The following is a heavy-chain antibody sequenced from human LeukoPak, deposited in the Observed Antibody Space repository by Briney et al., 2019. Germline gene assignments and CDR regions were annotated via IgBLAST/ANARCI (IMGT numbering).Heavy chain of an antibody. J-gene: IGHJ4*02. V-gene: IGHV1-69*01. D-gene: IGHD3-16*02. Sequence: SVKVSCKGAAAIFPTYAVGRVGQHPGQGRARTGGNIPIFGTANYARKFQGRVTITADESTSTAYMELSSLRSEDTAVYYCARDRLYGDDYVWGSYRLTDYWGQGTLVTVSS. CDR1: AAIFPTYA. CDR2: NIPIFGTA. CDR3: ARDRLYGDDYVWGSYRLTDY.